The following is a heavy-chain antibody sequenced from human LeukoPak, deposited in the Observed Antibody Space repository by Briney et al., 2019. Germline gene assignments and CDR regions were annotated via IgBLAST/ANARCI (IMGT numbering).Heavy chain of an antibody. V-gene: IGHV3-30*04. D-gene: IGHD7-27*01. CDR3: AKGTGDTAYYLDF. CDR1: EFTFSRYG. Sequence: PGGSLRLSCAASEFTFSRYGIHWVRQAPGKGLEWVPNLLYDGKNKYYADSVTGRFTISRDNSENTLYLQMSGLRAEDTAIYYCAKGTGDTAYYLDFWGQGVLVTVSS. CDR2: LLYDGKNK. J-gene: IGHJ4*02.